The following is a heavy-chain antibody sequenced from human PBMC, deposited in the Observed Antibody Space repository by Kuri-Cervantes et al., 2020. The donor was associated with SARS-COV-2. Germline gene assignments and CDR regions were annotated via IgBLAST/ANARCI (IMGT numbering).Heavy chain of an antibody. CDR3: ARDGTAGGSYNWIDP. D-gene: IGHD1-26*01. CDR1: GFIFSDYA. Sequence: LSLTCEASGFIFSDYAIGWVRQAPGKGLEWVAIISYDGRNTKFADSVKGRFTISRDNAKNSLYLQMNSLRGEDTAVYYCARDGTAGGSYNWIDPWGQGTLVTVSS. CDR2: ISYDGRNT. J-gene: IGHJ5*02. V-gene: IGHV3-30*04.